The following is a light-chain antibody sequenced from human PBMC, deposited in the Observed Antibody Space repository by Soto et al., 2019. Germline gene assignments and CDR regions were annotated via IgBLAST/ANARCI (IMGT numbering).Light chain of an antibody. Sequence: DIQMTQSPSSLSASVGDRVTITCRTSQTINIYINWYQQKPGKAPKLLIYTASTLESGVPSRFSGGGSGTDFTLTISSLQPEDFATYYCQQSYSTPRTCGQGTKVEI. V-gene: IGKV1-39*01. CDR1: QTINIY. CDR3: QQSYSTPRT. J-gene: IGKJ1*01. CDR2: TAS.